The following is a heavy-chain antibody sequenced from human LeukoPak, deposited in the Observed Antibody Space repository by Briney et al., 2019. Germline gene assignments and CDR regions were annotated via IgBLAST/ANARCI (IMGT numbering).Heavy chain of an antibody. J-gene: IGHJ4*02. CDR3: ASSQYYDFWSGYYDPFDY. D-gene: IGHD3-3*01. CDR1: GYTFTSYG. Sequence: ASVKVSCKASGYTFTSYGISWVRQAPGQGLEWMGWISACNGNTNYAQKLQGRVTMTTDTSTSTAYMELRSLRSDDTAVYYCASSQYYDFWSGYYDPFDYWGQGTLVTVSS. CDR2: ISACNGNT. V-gene: IGHV1-18*01.